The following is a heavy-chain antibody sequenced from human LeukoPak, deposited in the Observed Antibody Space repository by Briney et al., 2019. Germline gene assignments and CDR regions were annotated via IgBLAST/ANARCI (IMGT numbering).Heavy chain of an antibody. V-gene: IGHV3-74*01. CDR1: GFPFNSFW. CDR2: MNEYSTTI. Sequence: GGSLRLPCAAPGFPFNSFWMHWVRQAPGKGLVWVSDMNEYSTTIRYADSVKGRFTISRDNAKSILYLQMNNLRAEDTAMYFCARGGVNPVDHWGQGTLVTVSS. CDR3: ARGGVNPVDH. D-gene: IGHD1-14*01. J-gene: IGHJ4*02.